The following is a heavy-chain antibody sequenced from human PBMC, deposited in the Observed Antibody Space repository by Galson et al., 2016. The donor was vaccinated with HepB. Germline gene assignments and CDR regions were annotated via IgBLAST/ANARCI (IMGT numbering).Heavy chain of an antibody. Sequence: SLRLSCAASGFTFKKYGFNWVRLTPGKGLEWLSYIESCSKIIRYTESVRGRFTVSRDNAKNSVYLQLSGLRVEDTAIYYCARDGPNYNYDFWGQGTLVTVSS. CDR1: GFTFKKYG. CDR2: IESCSKII. J-gene: IGHJ4*02. CDR3: ARDGPNYNYDF. V-gene: IGHV3-48*04. D-gene: IGHD5-24*01.